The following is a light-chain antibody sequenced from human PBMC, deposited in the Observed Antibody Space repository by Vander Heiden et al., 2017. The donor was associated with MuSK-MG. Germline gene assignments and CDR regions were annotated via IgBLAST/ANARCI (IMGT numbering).Light chain of an antibody. J-gene: IGKJ4*01. Sequence: ASVGDRVTITCRASQSISSYLNWYQQKPGKALKLLIYAASSLQSGVPSRFSGTRSGTDFTLTISSLQPDDFATSSCQQSYSTPLTFGGRTKVEI. CDR2: AAS. V-gene: IGKV1-39*01. CDR3: QQSYSTPLT. CDR1: QSISSY.